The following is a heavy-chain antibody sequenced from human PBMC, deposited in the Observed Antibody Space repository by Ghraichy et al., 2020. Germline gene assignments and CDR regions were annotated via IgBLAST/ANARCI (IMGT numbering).Heavy chain of an antibody. Sequence: GESLNISCAASGFTFSSYGMHWVRQAPGKGLEWVAVISYDGSNKYYADSVKGRFTISRDNSKNTLYLQMNSLRAEDTAVYYCAKEVDTAMDYYFDYWGQGTLVTVSS. CDR1: GFTFSSYG. D-gene: IGHD5-18*01. CDR3: AKEVDTAMDYYFDY. J-gene: IGHJ4*02. CDR2: ISYDGSNK. V-gene: IGHV3-30*18.